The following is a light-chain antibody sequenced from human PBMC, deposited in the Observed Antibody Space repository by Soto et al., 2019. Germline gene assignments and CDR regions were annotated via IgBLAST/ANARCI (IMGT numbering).Light chain of an antibody. CDR1: QSVNNNS. J-gene: IGKJ2*01. Sequence: EVVLTQSPGTLSLSPGERATLSCRASQSVNNNSLAWYQQRPGQAPRLLIYGSSDRATGIPDRFSGSGSGTDFTLTISRLEPEDFAVYYCHQYGSSPPYTFGQGTKLEI. CDR2: GSS. CDR3: HQYGSSPPYT. V-gene: IGKV3-20*01.